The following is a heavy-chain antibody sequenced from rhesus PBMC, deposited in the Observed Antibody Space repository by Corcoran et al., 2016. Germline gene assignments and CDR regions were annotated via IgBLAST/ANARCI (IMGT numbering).Heavy chain of an antibody. D-gene: IGHD5-24*01. J-gene: IGHJ4*01. CDR1: GGSLRRYW. CDR3: ASIGAGTPTSLFDY. V-gene: IGHV4-80*01. CDR2: INGNSGSP. Sequence: QVQLQESGPGLVKPSGTLSPTCSVSGGSLRRYWWSWTRQPPGRGLEWIGEINGNSGSPNYTPSLKSRVTISNDASKNQFSLKLSSVTAADTAVYYCASIGAGTPTSLFDYWGQGVLVTVSS.